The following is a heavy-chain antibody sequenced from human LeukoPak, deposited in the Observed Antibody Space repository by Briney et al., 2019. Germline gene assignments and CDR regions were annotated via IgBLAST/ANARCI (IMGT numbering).Heavy chain of an antibody. CDR1: GGSISSTTYY. CDR2: IYYSGST. V-gene: IGHV4-39*07. D-gene: IGHD1/OR15-1a*01. CDR3: ARKDWNNVRAFDI. J-gene: IGHJ3*02. Sequence: PSETLSLTCTVSGGSISSTTYYWGWIRQPPGKGLEWIGSIYYSGSTSYNPSLKSRVTLSVDKPNNQISLRLNSVIAADTAVYYCARKDWNNVRAFDIWGQGTMVTVSS.